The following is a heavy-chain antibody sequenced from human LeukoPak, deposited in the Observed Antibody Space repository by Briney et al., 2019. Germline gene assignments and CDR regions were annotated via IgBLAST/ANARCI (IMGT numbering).Heavy chain of an antibody. CDR2: IYTSGST. CDR1: GDSISSDSYY. CDR3: ARRIVVTRGFDY. V-gene: IGHV4-61*02. Sequence: SQTLSLTCTVSGDSISSDSYYWTWIRQPAGKGLEWIGRIYTSGSTYYNPSLKSRVTISVDTSKNQFSLKLSSVTAADTAVYYCARRIVVTRGFDYWGQGTLVTVSS. J-gene: IGHJ4*02. D-gene: IGHD4-23*01.